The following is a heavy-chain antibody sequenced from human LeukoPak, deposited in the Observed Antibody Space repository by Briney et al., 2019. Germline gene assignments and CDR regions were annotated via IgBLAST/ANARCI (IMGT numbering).Heavy chain of an antibody. J-gene: IGHJ4*02. CDR3: AKDVRDIVVLIDTYMY. CDR2: ISGGGGRT. Sequence: GGSLRLSCVASGFMFNKYGMSWVRQAPGKGLEWVSVISGGGGRTYYGDSVKGRFTISRDNTKNTVYLQMNSLRAEDTAVYYCAKDVRDIVVLIDTYMYWGQGTLVTVSS. CDR1: GFMFNKYG. V-gene: IGHV3-23*01. D-gene: IGHD2-21*01.